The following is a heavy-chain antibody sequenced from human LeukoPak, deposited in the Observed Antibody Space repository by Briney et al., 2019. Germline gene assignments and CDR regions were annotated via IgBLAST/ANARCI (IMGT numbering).Heavy chain of an antibody. CDR3: AKDARRSSGWYYFDS. CDR2: IGYSGDGT. Sequence: GGSLRLSCAASGFPFSNYAMNWVRQAPGKGLEWVSGIGYSGDGTYYADSVKGRFTISRDNSKNTLYLQMNSLGAEDTAVYYCAKDARRSSGWYYFDSWGQGTLVTVSS. J-gene: IGHJ4*02. V-gene: IGHV3-23*01. CDR1: GFPFSNYA. D-gene: IGHD6-19*01.